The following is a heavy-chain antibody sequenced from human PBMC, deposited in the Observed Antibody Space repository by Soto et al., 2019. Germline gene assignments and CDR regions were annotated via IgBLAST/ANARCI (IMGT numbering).Heavy chain of an antibody. V-gene: IGHV1-69*13. CDR2: IIPIFGTA. Sequence: SVKVSCKXSGGTFSSYAISWVRQAPGQGLEWMGGIIPIFGTANYAQKFQGRVTITADESTSTAYMELSSLRSEDTAVYYCGWGNIVATIGPGYYHGMDVWGQGTTVTVSS. CDR1: GGTFSSYA. D-gene: IGHD5-12*01. CDR3: GWGNIVATIGPGYYHGMDV. J-gene: IGHJ6*02.